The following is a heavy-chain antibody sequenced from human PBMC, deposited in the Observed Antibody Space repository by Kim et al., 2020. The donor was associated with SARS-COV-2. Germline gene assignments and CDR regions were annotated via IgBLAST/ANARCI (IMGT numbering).Heavy chain of an antibody. Sequence: ASVKVSCKASGYTFTSYAMHWVRQAPGQRLEWMGWINAGNGNTKYSQKFQGRVTITRDTSASTAYMELSSLRSEDTAVYYCARGDFWSGPPRPFDYWGQGTLVTVSS. J-gene: IGHJ4*02. V-gene: IGHV1-3*01. CDR3: ARGDFWSGPPRPFDY. D-gene: IGHD3-3*01. CDR2: INAGNGNT. CDR1: GYTFTSYA.